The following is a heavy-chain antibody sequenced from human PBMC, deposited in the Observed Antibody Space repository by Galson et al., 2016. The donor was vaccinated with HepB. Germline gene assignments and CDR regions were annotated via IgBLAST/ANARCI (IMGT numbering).Heavy chain of an antibody. J-gene: IGHJ4*02. V-gene: IGHV3-73*01. CDR3: TTDALDH. D-gene: IGHD2-2*01. CDR2: IRNKANNYTT. CDR1: GFLFSGSA. Sequence: SLRLSCAASGFLFSGSAMHWVRQAPGKGLEWVGRIRNKANNYTTTHRESVKGRFAISRDDSKSMAYLQMNSLKTEDTGVYFCTTDALDHWGQGTLVTVSS.